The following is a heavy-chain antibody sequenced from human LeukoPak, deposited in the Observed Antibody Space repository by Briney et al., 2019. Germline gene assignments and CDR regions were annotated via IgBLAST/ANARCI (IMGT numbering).Heavy chain of an antibody. D-gene: IGHD6-19*01. V-gene: IGHV3-21*01. Sequence: SGGSLRLSCAASGFTFSSYRMNWVRQAPGKGLEWVSSISSSSSYIYYADSVKGRFTISRDNAKNSLYLQMNSLRAEDAAVYHCARAAVALDYWGQGTLVTVSS. CDR2: ISSSSSYI. CDR3: ARAAVALDY. J-gene: IGHJ4*02. CDR1: GFTFSSYR.